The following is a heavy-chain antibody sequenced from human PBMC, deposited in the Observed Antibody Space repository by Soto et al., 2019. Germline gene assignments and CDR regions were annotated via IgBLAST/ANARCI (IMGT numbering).Heavy chain of an antibody. CDR1: GFTFSSYA. V-gene: IGHV3-23*01. D-gene: IGHD2-8*01. CDR3: GKLSHSWSQSDFDC. J-gene: IGHJ4*02. CDR2: ISGNGGRT. Sequence: QLLESGGGLVQPGGSLRLSCAASGFTFSSYAMSWVRQAPGKGLEWVSGISGNGGRTHYADSVTGRFTISRDNSKNTVYLQMTRLRAEDTAVYYCGKLSHSWSQSDFDCWGQGTLVTVSS.